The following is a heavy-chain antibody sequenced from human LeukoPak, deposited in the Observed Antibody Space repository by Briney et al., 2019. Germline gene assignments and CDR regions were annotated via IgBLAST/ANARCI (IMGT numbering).Heavy chain of an antibody. J-gene: IGHJ5*02. D-gene: IGHD2-2*01. Sequence: SETLSLTCAAYGGSFSGYYWSWIRQPPGKGLEWIGEINHSGSTNYNPSLKSRVTISVDTSKNQFSLKLSSVTAADTAVYYCASLSACSSTSCYGVDPWGQGTLVTVSS. CDR3: ASLSACSSTSCYGVDP. CDR2: INHSGST. V-gene: IGHV4-34*01. CDR1: GGSFSGYY.